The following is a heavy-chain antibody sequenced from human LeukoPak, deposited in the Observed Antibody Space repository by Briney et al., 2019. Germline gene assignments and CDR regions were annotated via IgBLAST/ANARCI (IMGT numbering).Heavy chain of an antibody. Sequence: PGGSLRLSCAASGFTFSSYWMHWVRQAPGKGLVWVSRIDYDGSSTNYADSVKGRFTISRDNAKNTLYLQMNSLRADDTAVYYCARDGDSYFDYWGQGTLVTVSS. CDR3: ARDGDSYFDY. V-gene: IGHV3-74*01. CDR2: IDYDGSST. D-gene: IGHD3-3*01. J-gene: IGHJ4*02. CDR1: GFTFSSYW.